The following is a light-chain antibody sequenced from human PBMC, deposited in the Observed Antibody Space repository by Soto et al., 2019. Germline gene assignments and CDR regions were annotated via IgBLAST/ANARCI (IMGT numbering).Light chain of an antibody. J-gene: IGLJ1*01. CDR2: DVS. CDR1: SSDVGGYNY. CDR3: SSYTSSSTPGV. Sequence: QSALTQPASVSGSPGQSITISCTGTSSDVGGYNYVSWYQQHPGKAPKLMIYDVSNRPSGVSNRFSGSKSGNTASLTISGLLAEDDADYYCSSYTSSSTPGVFGTGTKVTVL. V-gene: IGLV2-14*01.